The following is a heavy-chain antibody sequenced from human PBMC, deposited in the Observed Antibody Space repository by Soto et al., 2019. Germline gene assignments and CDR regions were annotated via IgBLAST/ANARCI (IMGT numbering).Heavy chain of an antibody. Sequence: QVQLVQSGAEVKKPGASVKVSCKASGYTFTGFYMHWVRQAPGQGPEWMGWINPNTSGTSYAQKFQGWVTLTRDTSINTAYMELSRLSPDDTAVYYCARDLWGYSGIKGYFYGMDVWGQGTTVTISS. D-gene: IGHD5-12*01. V-gene: IGHV1-2*04. CDR2: INPNTSGT. CDR1: GYTFTGFY. J-gene: IGHJ6*02. CDR3: ARDLWGYSGIKGYFYGMDV.